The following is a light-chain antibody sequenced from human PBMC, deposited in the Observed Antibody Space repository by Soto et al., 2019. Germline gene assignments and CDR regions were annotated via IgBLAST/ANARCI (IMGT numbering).Light chain of an antibody. V-gene: IGLV1-47*02. Sequence: QSVLTQPPSASGTPGQRVTISCSGSSSNIGRNPVYWYPQVPGTAPKLLFYTNDQRPSGVPDRFSGSKSGTSASLAISGLRSEDEADYYCAAWDDSLSGPVFGGGTKLTVL. CDR3: AAWDDSLSGPV. CDR2: TND. J-gene: IGLJ3*02. CDR1: SSNIGRNP.